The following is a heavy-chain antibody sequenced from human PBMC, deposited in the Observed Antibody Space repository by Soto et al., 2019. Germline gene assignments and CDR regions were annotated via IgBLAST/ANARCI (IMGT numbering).Heavy chain of an antibody. CDR2: FSATSENT. V-gene: IGHV3-23*01. CDR1: GFFFSSYT. CDR3: AKARDQQWVRLPFDY. Sequence: EVQLLESGGGMVQPGGSLRLSCVGSGFFFSSYTMTWVRQAPGKGLDWVSSFSATSENTYYADSVRGLFNISRDNSKNTLFLQMHSLTAEDTAMYYCAKARDQQWVRLPFDYWGQGILVIVSS. D-gene: IGHD6-19*01. J-gene: IGHJ4*02.